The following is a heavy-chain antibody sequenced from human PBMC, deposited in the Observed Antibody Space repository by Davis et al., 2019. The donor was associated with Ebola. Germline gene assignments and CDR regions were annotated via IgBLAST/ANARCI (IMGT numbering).Heavy chain of an antibody. CDR2: ISHSGST. D-gene: IGHD5-18*01. Sequence: MPSETLSLTCAVYVGSFSGYYWNWIRQSPGRGLEWIGEISHSGSTSYNPSLKSRVTISVDTSKNQFSLKMTSVTAADTAVYYCARTTKTNVEDSGLGYNFFDSWGQGTLVSVSS. J-gene: IGHJ5*01. CDR1: VGSFSGYY. CDR3: ARTTKTNVEDSGLGYNFFDS. V-gene: IGHV4-34*01.